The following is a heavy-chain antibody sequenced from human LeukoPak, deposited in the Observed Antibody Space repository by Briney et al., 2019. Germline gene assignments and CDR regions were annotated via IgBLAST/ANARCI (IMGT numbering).Heavy chain of an antibody. Sequence: PGGSLRLSCAASGFTSTNYWMHWVRQAPEKGLVWVSRINIDGSSISYVDSVKGRFTISRDNAKNTLYLRMNSLRAEDTAVYYCARDRYDIVTGYNPLGAFDLWGQGTMVTVSS. CDR1: GFTSTNYW. V-gene: IGHV3-74*01. J-gene: IGHJ3*01. D-gene: IGHD3-9*01. CDR3: ARDRYDIVTGYNPLGAFDL. CDR2: INIDGSSI.